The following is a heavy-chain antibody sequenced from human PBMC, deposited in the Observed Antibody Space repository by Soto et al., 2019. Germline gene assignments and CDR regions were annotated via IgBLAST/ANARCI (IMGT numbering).Heavy chain of an antibody. CDR3: ARYSYGIDY. CDR1: GGSISSYY. CDR2: IYYSGST. V-gene: IGHV4-59*08. D-gene: IGHD5-18*01. J-gene: IGHJ4*02. Sequence: QVQLQESGPGLVKPSETLSLTCTVSGGSISSYYWSWIRQPPGKGLEWIGYIYYSGSTNYNPSLKSRVTISVDTSKNQFSLKLSSVTAADTAVYYCARYSYGIDYCGQGTLVTVSS.